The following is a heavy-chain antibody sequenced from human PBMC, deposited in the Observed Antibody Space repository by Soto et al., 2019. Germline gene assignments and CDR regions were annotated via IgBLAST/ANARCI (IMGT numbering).Heavy chain of an antibody. Sequence: QVQLVQSAAEVKKPGASVKVSCKASGYSFSTYEINWLRQAPGQGLEWMGWVSAYRGYTDYAEKFQDRVTMTTDTSKSKAYMELRSLRYDDTAVYYCARDVGDESITYNDAFDIWGQGTMVTVSS. D-gene: IGHD3-10*01. CDR3: ARDVGDESITYNDAFDI. CDR1: GYSFSTYE. CDR2: VSAYRGYT. V-gene: IGHV1-18*01. J-gene: IGHJ3*02.